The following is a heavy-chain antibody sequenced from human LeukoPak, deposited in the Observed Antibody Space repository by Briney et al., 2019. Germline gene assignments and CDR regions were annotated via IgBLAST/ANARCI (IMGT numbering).Heavy chain of an antibody. V-gene: IGHV3-15*07. CDR2: SKSKTDGGTT. CDR3: ARGLVHDTSGYYSDY. CDR1: GFTFNNAW. D-gene: IGHD3-22*01. J-gene: IGHJ4*02. Sequence: GGSLRLSCVASGFTFNNAWMSWVRQAPGKGLEWVGRSKSKTDGGTTDYAAPVKGRFTISRDDSKNTLYLQMNSLKTEDTAVYYCARGLVHDTSGYYSDYWGPGTLVTVSS.